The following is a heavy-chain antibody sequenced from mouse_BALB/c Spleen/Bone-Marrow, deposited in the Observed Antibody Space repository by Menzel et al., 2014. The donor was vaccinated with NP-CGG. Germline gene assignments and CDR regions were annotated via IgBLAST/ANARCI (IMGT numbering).Heavy chain of an antibody. V-gene: IGHV1S53*02. CDR3: RRAVGNPFDH. D-gene: IGHD2-1*01. Sequence: QVQLQQSAAELVKPGASVKISCKASGCTFTDHAIHWVKQKPEQGLEWIGYISPGNGDIKYNEKFKGKATLTADKSSSTAYMQLSGLTSEDSAVYICRRAVGNPFDHWGQGTTLTVSS. CDR1: GCTFTDHA. CDR2: ISPGNGDI. J-gene: IGHJ2*01.